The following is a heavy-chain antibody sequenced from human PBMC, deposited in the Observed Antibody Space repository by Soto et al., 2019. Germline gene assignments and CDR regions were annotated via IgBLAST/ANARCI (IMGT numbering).Heavy chain of an antibody. J-gene: IGHJ6*04. CDR2: INHSGST. D-gene: IGHD4-4*01. V-gene: IGHV4-34*01. CDR1: GGSFSGYY. CDR3: ARGRVYSNPYYYYYGMDV. Sequence: PSETLSLTCAVYGGSFSGYYWSWIRQPPGKGLEWIGEINHSGSTNYNPSLKSRVTISVDTSKNQFSLKLSSVTAADTAVYYCARGRVYSNPYYYYYGMDVWGKGTRVT.